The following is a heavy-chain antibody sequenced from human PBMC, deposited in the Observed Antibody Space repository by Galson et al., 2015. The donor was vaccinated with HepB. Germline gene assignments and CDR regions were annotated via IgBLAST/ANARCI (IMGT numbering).Heavy chain of an antibody. D-gene: IGHD3-16*02. J-gene: IGHJ4*02. Sequence: SLRLSCAASEFSIDNYYMNWVRQAPGKGLEWVSVIHRGGATFYTDSVKGRFTISRDISKNTLYLQMNSLRGEDTPVYYSARESWYRFHSWGQVTLVSVSS. CDR2: IHRGGAT. CDR3: ARESWYRFHS. V-gene: IGHV3-53*01. CDR1: EFSIDNYY.